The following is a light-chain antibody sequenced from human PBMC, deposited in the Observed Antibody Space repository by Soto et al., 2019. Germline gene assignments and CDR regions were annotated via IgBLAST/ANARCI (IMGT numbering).Light chain of an antibody. V-gene: IGKV1-5*01. CDR1: QSISSW. CDR2: DAS. Sequence: DIQMTQSPSPLSASVGDRVTITCRASQSISSWLAWYQHKPGKAPKLLIYDASTLERGVPSRFSGSGSGTEFTLTISSLQPDDFATYYCQHYNSYPWTFGQGTKVEIK. CDR3: QHYNSYPWT. J-gene: IGKJ1*01.